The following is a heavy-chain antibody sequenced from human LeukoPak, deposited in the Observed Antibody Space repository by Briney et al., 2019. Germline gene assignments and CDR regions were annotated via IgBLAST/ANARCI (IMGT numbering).Heavy chain of an antibody. J-gene: IGHJ4*02. Sequence: GGSLRLSCAASGFTFSSYGMHWVRQAPGKGLEWVAVISYDGSNKYYADSVKGRFTISRDNSKNTLYLQMNSLRAEDTAVYYCAKDRPLLTMFGELLDWGQGTLVTVSS. CDR3: AKDRPLLTMFGELLD. CDR2: ISYDGSNK. D-gene: IGHD3-10*02. V-gene: IGHV3-30*18. CDR1: GFTFSSYG.